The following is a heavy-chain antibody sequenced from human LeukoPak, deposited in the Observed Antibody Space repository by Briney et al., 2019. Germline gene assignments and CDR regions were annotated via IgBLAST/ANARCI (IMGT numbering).Heavy chain of an antibody. CDR2: IYYTGST. J-gene: IGHJ3*02. V-gene: IGHV4-59*12. CDR1: GGSISSFY. CDR3: ARGSPTYYDFWSGYSGGDAFDI. Sequence: SETLSLTCTVSGGSISSFYWSWTRQPPGKGLEWIGYIYYTGSTNYNSSLKSRVTISVDTSKNQFSLNLSSVTAADTAVYYCARGSPTYYDFWSGYSGGDAFDIWGQGTMVTVSS. D-gene: IGHD3-3*01.